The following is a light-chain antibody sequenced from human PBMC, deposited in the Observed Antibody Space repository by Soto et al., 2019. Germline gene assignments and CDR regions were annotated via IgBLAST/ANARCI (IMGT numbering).Light chain of an antibody. CDR2: DAS. J-gene: IGKJ2*03. CDR1: QSISWW. Sequence: IEMIQCPPTLYTTVGDRVTITCRASQSISWWLAWYQQKPGKAPNLLISDASILKSGVPFRFSGTGSGTEFTLTISSLQPDDFATYYCQQYTTYSYSFGQGT. V-gene: IGKV1-5*01. CDR3: QQYTTYSYS.